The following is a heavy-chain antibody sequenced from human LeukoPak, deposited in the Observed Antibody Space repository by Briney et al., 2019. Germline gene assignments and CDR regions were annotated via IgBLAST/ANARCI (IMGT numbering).Heavy chain of an antibody. CDR1: GYPFTSYD. D-gene: IGHD6-13*01. CDR3: ARRVAAGGTCMGY. V-gene: IGHV1-8*01. J-gene: IGHJ4*02. CDR2: MNPNSGNT. Sequence: ASVKVSCKASGYPFTSYDINWVRQATGQGLEWVGWMNPNSGNTGSVQKLQGRVTMTRNTSISTAYMELSNLRSEDTAVYYCARRVAAGGTCMGYWGQGTLVTVSS.